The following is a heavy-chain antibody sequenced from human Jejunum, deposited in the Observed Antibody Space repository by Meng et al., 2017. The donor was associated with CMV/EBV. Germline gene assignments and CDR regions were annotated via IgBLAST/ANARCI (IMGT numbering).Heavy chain of an antibody. D-gene: IGHD3-10*02. CDR2: IYPGDSEA. Sequence: SGYAFSSYWIAWVRQRPGKGLEWMGIIYPGDSEARNSPSFQGQVILSADKTINTAYLQWHSLQASDTATYYCAHRPYGPYVRRFDPWGQGILVTVSS. CDR3: AHRPYGPYVRRFDP. V-gene: IGHV5-51*01. CDR1: GYAFSSYW. J-gene: IGHJ5*02.